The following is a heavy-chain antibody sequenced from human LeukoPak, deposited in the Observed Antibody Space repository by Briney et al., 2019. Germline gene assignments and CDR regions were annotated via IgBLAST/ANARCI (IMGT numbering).Heavy chain of an antibody. CDR2: IYSDNT. D-gene: IGHD1-26*01. CDR1: GFTVSSNS. Sequence: GGSLRLSCTVFGFTVSSNSMSWVRQAPGKGLEWVSFIYSDNTHYSDSVKGRFTISRDNSKNSLYLQMNSLRAEDTAAYYCARDKRVGATLFDYWGQGTLVTVSS. J-gene: IGHJ4*02. CDR3: ARDKRVGATLFDY. V-gene: IGHV3-53*01.